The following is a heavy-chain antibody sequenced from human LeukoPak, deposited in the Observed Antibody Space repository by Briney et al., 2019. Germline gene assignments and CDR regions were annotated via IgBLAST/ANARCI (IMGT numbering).Heavy chain of an antibody. Sequence: ASVKVSCKASGYTFTSYGISWVRQAPGQGLEWMEWISAYNGNTNYAQKLQGRVTMTTDTSTSTAYMELRSLRSDDTAVYYCARGGITMVRGDPVLDYWGQGTLVTVSS. CDR2: ISAYNGNT. V-gene: IGHV1-18*01. CDR3: ARGGITMVRGDPVLDY. D-gene: IGHD3-10*01. CDR1: GYTFTSYG. J-gene: IGHJ4*02.